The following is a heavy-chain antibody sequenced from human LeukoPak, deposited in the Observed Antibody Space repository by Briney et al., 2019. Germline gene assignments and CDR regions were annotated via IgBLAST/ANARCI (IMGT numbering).Heavy chain of an antibody. CDR2: ISGTGDNS. D-gene: IGHD6-19*01. J-gene: IGHJ5*02. Sequence: GGSLRLSCAASGFAFSSYDMNWVRQAAGKGLEWVSQISGTGDNSDYADSVKGRFTISRDNSKNTLYLQMNSLRTEDTAVYHCAKDLYGSGWYNYFDPWGQGALVTVSS. CDR3: AKDLYGSGWYNYFDP. V-gene: IGHV3-23*01. CDR1: GFAFSSYD.